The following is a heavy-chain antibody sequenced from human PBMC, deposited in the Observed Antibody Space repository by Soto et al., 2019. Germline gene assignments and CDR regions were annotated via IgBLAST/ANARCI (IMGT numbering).Heavy chain of an antibody. CDR1: GFTFSSYW. V-gene: IGHV3-74*01. CDR3: ARSSRSSAGYYFGMDV. D-gene: IGHD6-6*01. CDR2: IDSDGSST. Sequence: EVQLVESGGGLVQPGGSLRLSCAASGFTFSSYWMHWVRQAPGKGLVWVSRIDSDGSSTTYADSVKGRFTISRDNAKNTLYLQMNSLRGEDTAVYYCARSSRSSAGYYFGMDVWGQGTTVTVSS. J-gene: IGHJ6*02.